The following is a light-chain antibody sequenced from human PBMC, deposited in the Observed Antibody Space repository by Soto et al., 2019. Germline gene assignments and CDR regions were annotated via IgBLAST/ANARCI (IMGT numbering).Light chain of an antibody. J-gene: IGKJ1*01. Sequence: DIQMIQSPSSLSASVGERVTITCRASQDISSWLAWYQQKPGKAPNLLIYAASSLQSGVPSRFSGSGSGTDFTLTINSLQPEDIATYYCQQTNSFPRTFGQGTKVDI. CDR1: QDISSW. V-gene: IGKV1-12*01. CDR3: QQTNSFPRT. CDR2: AAS.